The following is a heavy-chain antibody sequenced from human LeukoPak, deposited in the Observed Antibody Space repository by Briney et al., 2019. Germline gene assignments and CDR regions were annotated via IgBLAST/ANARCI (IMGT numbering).Heavy chain of an antibody. D-gene: IGHD6-19*01. J-gene: IGHJ4*02. V-gene: IGHV4-59*12. CDR2: IYYSGTT. CDR3: ARGTLYSGWSYYFDY. CDR1: GDSISNYY. Sequence: KPSETLSLTCTVSGDSISNYYWSWIRQPPGKGLEWIGYIYYSGTTNYNPSLKSRVTISVDTSKNQFSLRLSSVTAADTAMYYCARGTLYSGWSYYFDYWGQGSQVTVSS.